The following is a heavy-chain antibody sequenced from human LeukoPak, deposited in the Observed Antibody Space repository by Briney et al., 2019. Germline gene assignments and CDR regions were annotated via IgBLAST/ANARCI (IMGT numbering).Heavy chain of an antibody. CDR1: SGSFSGYF. CDR2: IGRGGST. D-gene: IGHD1-1*01. V-gene: IGHV4-34*01. Sequence: SETLSLTCAVYSGSFSGYFWTWVRQAPEKGLEWIGEIGRGGSTNYNPSLKSRVTILVDASKNQFSLRLMSVTAADTAVYYCARFRTTSAWYFDLWGRGTLVTVSS. CDR3: ARFRTTSAWYFDL. J-gene: IGHJ2*01.